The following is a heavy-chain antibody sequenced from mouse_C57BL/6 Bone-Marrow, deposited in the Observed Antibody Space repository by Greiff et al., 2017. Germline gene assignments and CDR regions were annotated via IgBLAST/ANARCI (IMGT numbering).Heavy chain of an antibody. CDR3: AREGRLRRHFDF. CDR2: IYPSDSDT. V-gene: IGHV1-61*01. CDR1: GYTFTSYW. Sequence: QVQLQQPGAELVRPGSSVKLSCKASGYTFTSYWMDWVKQRPGQGLEWIGNIYPSDSDTHYNEKFKDKATMAVDKSSSTAYMQRSRLTSEDSAVYCGAREGRLRRHFDFWGQGTLVTVSA. D-gene: IGHD2-4*01. J-gene: IGHJ3*01.